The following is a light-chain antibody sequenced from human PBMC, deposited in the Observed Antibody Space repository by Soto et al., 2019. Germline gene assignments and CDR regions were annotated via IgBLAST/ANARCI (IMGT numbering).Light chain of an antibody. CDR1: QSLTNY. Sequence: DIQLTQSPSSLSASVGDRVSISCRASQSLTNYLNWYQQKPGKAPKLLSYAGSILQVGVPSRFSGSGSGTDFTLTITSLQPGDLATYYCQQSFSTLWTFGQGTTVEVK. CDR3: QQSFSTLWT. V-gene: IGKV1-39*01. CDR2: AGS. J-gene: IGKJ1*01.